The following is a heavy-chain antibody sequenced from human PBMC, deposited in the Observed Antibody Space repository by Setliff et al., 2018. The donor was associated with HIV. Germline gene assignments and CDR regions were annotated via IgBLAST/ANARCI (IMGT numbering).Heavy chain of an antibody. CDR1: GFTFSSYS. CDR2: ISSTSSYI. V-gene: IGHV3-21*01. CDR3: ARSCSSTSCLLGYSSSWYPDY. Sequence: GSLRLSCAASGFTFSSYSMNWVRQAPGKGLEWVSSISSTSSYIYYADSVKGRFTISRDNAKNSLYLQMNSLRAEDTAVYYCARSCSSTSCLLGYSSSWYPDYWGQGTLVTVSS. D-gene: IGHD6-13*01. J-gene: IGHJ4*02.